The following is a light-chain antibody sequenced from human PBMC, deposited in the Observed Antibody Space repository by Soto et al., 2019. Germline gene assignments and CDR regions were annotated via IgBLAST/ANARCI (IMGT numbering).Light chain of an antibody. J-gene: IGKJ4*01. Sequence: AIHLTQSPSSLSASVGDRVTITCRASQAIGSALAWYQQRPGRSPKLLIYDVSILESGVPSRFAGSGSGADFTLTISGLQPEDIATYYCHQFRISLTVGAGTKVEIK. CDR3: HQFRISLT. CDR1: QAIGSA. V-gene: IGKV1-13*02. CDR2: DVS.